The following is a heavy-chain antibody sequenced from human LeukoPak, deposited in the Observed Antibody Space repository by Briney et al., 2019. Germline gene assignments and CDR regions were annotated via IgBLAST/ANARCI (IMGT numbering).Heavy chain of an antibody. CDR2: IYYSGST. D-gene: IGHD1-1*01. J-gene: IGHJ6*02. Sequence: IYYSGSTYYNPSLKSRVTISVDTAKNQFSLKLSSVTAADTAVYYCARDMGNEPYYYYGMDVWGQGTTVTVSS. CDR3: ARDMGNEPYYYYGMDV. V-gene: IGHV4-30-4*01.